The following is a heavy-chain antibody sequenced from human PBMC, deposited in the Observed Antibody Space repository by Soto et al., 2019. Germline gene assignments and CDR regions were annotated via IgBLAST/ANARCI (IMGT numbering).Heavy chain of an antibody. J-gene: IGHJ6*02. CDR1: GYTFTSYA. CDR3: ASSYSNYALIDYYYYGMDV. V-gene: IGHV1-3*01. D-gene: IGHD4-4*01. Sequence: ASVKVSCKASGYTFTSYAMHWVRQAPGQRLEWMGWINAGNGNTKYSQKFQGRVTITRDTSASTAYMELSSLSSEDTAVYYCASSYSNYALIDYYYYGMDVWGQGTTVTVSS. CDR2: INAGNGNT.